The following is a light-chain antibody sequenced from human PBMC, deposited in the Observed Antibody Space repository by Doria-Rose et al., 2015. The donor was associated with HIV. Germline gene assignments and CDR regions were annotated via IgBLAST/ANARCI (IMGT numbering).Light chain of an antibody. CDR3: QQYGTSRGT. CDR2: DAS. CDR1: ERVKIRY. Sequence: QSLGILALPPGLRATLSCTGRERVKIRYVAWYQQKPGQAPRLLIYDASTRATGIPDRFSGSGSGTDFTLTISRLEPEDVAVYYCQQYGTSRGTFGQGTRLEIK. V-gene: IGKV3-20*01. J-gene: IGKJ5*01.